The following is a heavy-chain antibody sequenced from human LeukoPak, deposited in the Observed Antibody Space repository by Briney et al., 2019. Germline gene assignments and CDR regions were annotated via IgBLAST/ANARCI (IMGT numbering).Heavy chain of an antibody. D-gene: IGHD6-19*01. J-gene: IGHJ4*02. V-gene: IGHV3-11*01. CDR3: ARDRGAVTGQYFDY. Sequence: GGSLRLSCAASGFTFNGYYMSWIRQAPGKGLEYISYISSSGDISYYADSVRGRITISRGNAKNSLYLQMNSLTAEDTAVYYCARDRGAVTGQYFDYWGQGTLVTVSS. CDR2: ISSSGDIS. CDR1: GFTFNGYY.